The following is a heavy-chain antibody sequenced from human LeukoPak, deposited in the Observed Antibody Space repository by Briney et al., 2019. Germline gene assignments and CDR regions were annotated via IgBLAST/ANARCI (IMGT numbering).Heavy chain of an antibody. D-gene: IGHD1-1*01. Sequence: PSQTLSLTCTVSGGSISSGSYYWSWIRQPAGKGLEWIGRIYTSGSTNYNPSLKSRVTISVDTSKNQFSLKLSSVTAADTAVYYCAREETDFDYWGQGTLVTVSS. CDR3: AREETDFDY. V-gene: IGHV4-61*02. CDR2: IYTSGST. CDR1: GGSISSGSYY. J-gene: IGHJ4*02.